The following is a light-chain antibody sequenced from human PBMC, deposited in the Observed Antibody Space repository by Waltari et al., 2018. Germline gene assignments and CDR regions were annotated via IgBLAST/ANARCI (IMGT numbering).Light chain of an antibody. J-gene: IGLJ2*01. CDR3: CSYAGSSTYVV. CDR2: EVS. Sequence: QSALTQPASVSGSPGQSIPISCTGTSSDVGRYNLVSWYQQHPCKAPKLMIYEVSKRPSGVSNRFSGSKSGNTASLTISGLQAEDEADYYCCSYAGSSTYVVFGGGTKLTVL. CDR1: SSDVGRYNL. V-gene: IGLV2-23*02.